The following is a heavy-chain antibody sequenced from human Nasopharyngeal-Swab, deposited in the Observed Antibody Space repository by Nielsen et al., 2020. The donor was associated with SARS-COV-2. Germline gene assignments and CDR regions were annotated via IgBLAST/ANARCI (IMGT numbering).Heavy chain of an antibody. CDR1: GFTFSSYG. CDR3: AKKGIVVVPAAGGLDP. J-gene: IGHJ5*02. V-gene: IGHV3-23*01. D-gene: IGHD2-2*01. CDR2: ISGSGGST. Sequence: GGSLRLSCAASGFTFSSYGMHWVRQAPGKGLEWVSAISGSGGSTYYADSVKGRFTISRDNSKNTLYLQMNCLRAEDTAVYYCAKKGIVVVPAAGGLDPWGQGTLVTVSS.